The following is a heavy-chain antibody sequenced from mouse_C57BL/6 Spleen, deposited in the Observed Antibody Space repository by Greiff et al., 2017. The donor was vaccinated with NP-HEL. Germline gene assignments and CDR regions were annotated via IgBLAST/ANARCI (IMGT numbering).Heavy chain of an antibody. V-gene: IGHV1-52*01. CDR1: GYTFTSYW. J-gene: IGHJ1*03. CDR3: ARLSRDWYFDV. Sequence: VQLQQPGAELVRPGSSVKLSCKASGYTFTSYWMHWVKQRPIQGLEWIGNIDPSDSETHYNQKFKDKATLTVDKSSSTAYMQLSSLTSEDSAVYYCARLSRDWYFDVWGTGTTVTVSS. CDR2: IDPSDSET.